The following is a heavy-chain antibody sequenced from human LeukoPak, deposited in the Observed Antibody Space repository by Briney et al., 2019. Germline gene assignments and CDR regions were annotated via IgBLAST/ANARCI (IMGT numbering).Heavy chain of an antibody. J-gene: IGHJ5*02. D-gene: IGHD4-23*01. Sequence: SETLSLTCTVSGGSISSYYWSWIRQPPGKGLEWIGYIYYSGSTNYNPSLKSRVTISVDTSKNQFSLKLSSVTAADTAVYYCARDTTTVVTPGWFDPWGQGTLVTVSS. V-gene: IGHV4-59*01. CDR3: ARDTTTVVTPGWFDP. CDR2: IYYSGST. CDR1: GGSISSYY.